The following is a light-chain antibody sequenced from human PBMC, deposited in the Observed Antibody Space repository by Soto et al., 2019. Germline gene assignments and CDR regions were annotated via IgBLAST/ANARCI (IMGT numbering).Light chain of an antibody. CDR3: QQANSFPWT. CDR2: DAS. CDR1: QSVRRNS. V-gene: IGKV3D-20*02. Sequence: TLLTQSPGTLSLSPGQRAALSCRASQSVRRNSVAWYQQKPGQPPRLLIYDASTRATGIPDRFSGSGSETDFTLTITYLQPEDFATYYCQQANSFPWTFGQGTKVEL. J-gene: IGKJ1*01.